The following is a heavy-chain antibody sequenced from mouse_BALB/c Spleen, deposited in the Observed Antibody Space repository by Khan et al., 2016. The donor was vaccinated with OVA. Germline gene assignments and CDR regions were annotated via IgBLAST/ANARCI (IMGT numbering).Heavy chain of an antibody. D-gene: IGHD1-1*01. CDR2: IYPGTDNT. CDR1: GYIFTSYW. Sequence: QLQQSGAELVRPGASVKLSCKTSGYIFTSYWIHWVKQRSGQGLEWIARIYPGTDNTYYNEKLRDKATLTADKSSSPAYIQLSSLKSEDSAVYFCAREEALYYCAYWGQGTTLTVSS. J-gene: IGHJ2*01. V-gene: IGHV1S132*01. CDR3: AREEALYYCAY.